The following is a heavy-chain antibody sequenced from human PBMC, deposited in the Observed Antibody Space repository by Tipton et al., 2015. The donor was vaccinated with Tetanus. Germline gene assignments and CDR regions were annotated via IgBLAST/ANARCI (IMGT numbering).Heavy chain of an antibody. V-gene: IGHV3-23*01. CDR2: ISGSGGST. CDR1: GFTFSSYA. J-gene: IGHJ4*02. CDR3: AKVEGGDIVVVVAAYDY. D-gene: IGHD2-15*01. Sequence: SLRLSCAASGFTFSSYAMSWVRQAPGKGLEWVSAISGSGGSTYYADSVKGRFTISRDNSKNTLYLQMNSLRAEDTAVYYCAKVEGGDIVVVVAAYDYWGQGTLVTVSS.